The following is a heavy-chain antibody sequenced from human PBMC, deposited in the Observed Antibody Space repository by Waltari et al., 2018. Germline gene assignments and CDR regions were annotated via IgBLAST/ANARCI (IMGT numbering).Heavy chain of an antibody. V-gene: IGHV3-23*01. J-gene: IGHJ4*02. CDR1: GLTFGNYA. Sequence: EVQLLESGGGWVQPGGSLRLSCAVSGLTFGNYAMSWVRQAPGKGLEWVSGISASGGSTYYADSVKGRFTISRDNSKNTLYLQMNSLRVEDTAIYYCTRRVNSPDYWGQGTLVTVSS. D-gene: IGHD1-1*01. CDR3: TRRVNSPDY. CDR2: ISASGGST.